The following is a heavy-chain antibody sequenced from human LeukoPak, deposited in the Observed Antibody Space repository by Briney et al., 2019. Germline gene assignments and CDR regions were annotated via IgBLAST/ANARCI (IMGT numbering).Heavy chain of an antibody. Sequence: PGGSLRLSCAASGFTFDDYAMHWVRQAPGKGLEWVSGISWNSGSIGYADSVKGRFTTSRDNAKNSLYLQMNSLRAEDTALYYCAKDSPLVRWGQGTLVTVSS. CDR1: GFTFDDYA. J-gene: IGHJ4*02. CDR3: AKDSPLVR. V-gene: IGHV3-9*01. D-gene: IGHD6-13*01. CDR2: ISWNSGSI.